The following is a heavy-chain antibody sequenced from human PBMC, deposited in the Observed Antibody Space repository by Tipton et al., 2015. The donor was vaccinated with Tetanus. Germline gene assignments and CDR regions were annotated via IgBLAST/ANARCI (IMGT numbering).Heavy chain of an antibody. Sequence: TLSLTCSVSGSSMSSSYWSWVRQTPDKRLEWIGYITYSARTKYNPSLRSRVTLSLEASKNQFSLKLSSVTAADTGIYYCARRRFTWNRGGFDIWGQGTLATVSS. CDR2: ITYSART. J-gene: IGHJ3*02. CDR1: GSSMSSSY. CDR3: ARRRFTWNRGGFDI. V-gene: IGHV4-59*04. D-gene: IGHD1-1*01.